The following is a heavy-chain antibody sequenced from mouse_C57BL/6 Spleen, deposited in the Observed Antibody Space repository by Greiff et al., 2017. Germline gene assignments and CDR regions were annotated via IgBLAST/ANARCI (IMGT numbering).Heavy chain of an antibody. Sequence: VQLQQSGAELAKPGASVKLSCKASGYTFTSYWMHWVNQRPGQGLEWIGYINPSSGYTKYHQKFKDKATLTADKSSSTAYMQLSSLTYEDSAVYYCASRGSSYGYFDVWGTGTTVTVSA. CDR1: GYTFTSYW. CDR3: ASRGSSYGYFDV. D-gene: IGHD1-1*01. J-gene: IGHJ1*03. V-gene: IGHV1-7*01. CDR2: INPSSGYT.